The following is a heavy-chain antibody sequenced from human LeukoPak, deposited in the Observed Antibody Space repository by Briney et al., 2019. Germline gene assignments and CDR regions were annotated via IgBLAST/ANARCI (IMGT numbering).Heavy chain of an antibody. J-gene: IGHJ4*02. D-gene: IGHD3-22*01. V-gene: IGHV4-39*07. CDR1: GGSISSSSYY. CDR3: ASDSSGYLFDY. CDR2: IYYSGST. Sequence: SETLSLTCTVSGGSISSSSYYWGWIRQPPGKGLEWIGSIYYSGSTYYNPSLKSRVTISVDTSKNQFSLKLSSVTAADTAVYYCASDSSGYLFDYWGQGTLVTVSS.